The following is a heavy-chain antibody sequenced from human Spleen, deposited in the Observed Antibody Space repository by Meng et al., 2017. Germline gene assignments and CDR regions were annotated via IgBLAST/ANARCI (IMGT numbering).Heavy chain of an antibody. CDR2: INHSGST. CDR3: ARGPHRRWTDY. J-gene: IGHJ4*02. CDR1: GGSFSGYY. Sequence: QVEAQPWGAGLLQPSATLALTCACYGGSFSGYYWSWIRQPPGKGLEWIGEINHSGSTNYNPSLESRATISVDTSQNNLSLKLSSVTAADSAVYYCARGPHRRWTDYWGQGTLVTVSS. D-gene: IGHD5-24*01. V-gene: IGHV4-34*01.